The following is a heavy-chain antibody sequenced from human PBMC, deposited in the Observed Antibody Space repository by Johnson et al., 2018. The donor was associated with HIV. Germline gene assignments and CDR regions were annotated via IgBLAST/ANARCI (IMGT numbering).Heavy chain of an antibody. J-gene: IGHJ3*02. V-gene: IGHV3-30*04. CDR1: GFTFSSYA. CDR2: ISYDGSNK. Sequence: VQLVESGGGVVQPGRSLRLSCAASGFTFSSYAMHWVRQAPGKGLEWVAVISYDGSNKYYADSVKGRFTISSDNSKNTLYLQMNSLRAEDTAVYYCARASVSSPRYSSSSDDAFDIWGQGTMVTVSS. D-gene: IGHD6-6*01. CDR3: ARASVSSPRYSSSSDDAFDI.